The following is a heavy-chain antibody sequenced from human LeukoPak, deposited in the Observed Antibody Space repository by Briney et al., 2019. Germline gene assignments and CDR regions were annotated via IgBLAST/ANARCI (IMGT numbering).Heavy chain of an antibody. D-gene: IGHD2-15*01. Sequence: GGSLRLSCAASGFTFSSHWMSWVRQAPGKGLEWVANMNQYGSERNYVDSMKGRFTISRDNAKSSLYLQMNSLRAEDTAIYYCARDHVVDGLVFDYWGQGTLVTVSS. CDR2: MNQYGSER. J-gene: IGHJ4*02. CDR1: GFTFSSHW. V-gene: IGHV3-7*01. CDR3: ARDHVVDGLVFDY.